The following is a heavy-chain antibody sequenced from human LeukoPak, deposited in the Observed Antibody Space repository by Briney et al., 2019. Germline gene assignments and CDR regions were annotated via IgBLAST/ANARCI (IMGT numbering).Heavy chain of an antibody. D-gene: IGHD1-1*01. J-gene: IGHJ6*03. V-gene: IGHV4-59*01. Sequence: PSETLSLTCTVSGGSISSYYWSWIRQPPGKGLELIGYIYYSGTTNYNPSLKSRVTISVDTSDNQFSLNLSSVTAADTAVYYCARVSWFPGTSYYYMDVWGKGTTVTASS. CDR2: IYYSGTT. CDR1: GGSISSYY. CDR3: ARVSWFPGTSYYYMDV.